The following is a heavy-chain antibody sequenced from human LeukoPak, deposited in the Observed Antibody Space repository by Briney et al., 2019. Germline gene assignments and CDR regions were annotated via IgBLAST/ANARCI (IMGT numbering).Heavy chain of an antibody. V-gene: IGHV4-59*12. J-gene: IGHJ5*02. CDR1: GGSISSYY. Sequence: SETLSLTCTVSGGSISSYYWSWIRQPPGKGLEWIGYIYYSGSTNYNPSLKSRVTISVDTSKNQFSLKLSSVTAADTAVYYCARDAAPYYYGSGIFRKNNWFDPWGQGTLVTVSS. CDR3: ARDAAPYYYGSGIFRKNNWFDP. D-gene: IGHD3-10*01. CDR2: IYYSGST.